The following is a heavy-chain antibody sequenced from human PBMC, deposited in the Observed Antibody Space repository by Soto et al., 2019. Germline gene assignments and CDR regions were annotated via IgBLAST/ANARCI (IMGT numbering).Heavy chain of an antibody. CDR3: ARVHCSGGSCYSALDAFDI. J-gene: IGHJ3*02. CDR2: IKQDGSEK. CDR1: GFTFSSYW. Sequence: EVQLVESGGGLVQPGGSLRLSCAASGFTFSSYWMTWVCQAPGKGLEWVANIKQDGSEKYYVDSVKGRFTISRDNAKNSLYLQMNSLRAEDTALYYCARVHCSGGSCYSALDAFDIWGQGTMVTVSS. D-gene: IGHD2-15*01. V-gene: IGHV3-7*01.